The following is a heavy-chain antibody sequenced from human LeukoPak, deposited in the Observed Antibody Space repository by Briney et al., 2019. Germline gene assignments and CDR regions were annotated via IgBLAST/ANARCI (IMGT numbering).Heavy chain of an antibody. D-gene: IGHD3-22*01. Sequence: GGSLRLSCATSGFAFGSYWMDWVRQAPGKGLEWVANIYQDGSVKNYADSVKGRFTISRDNAKNSVYLQMNSLRVEDTATYYCTSYHDNTGYSDYWGQGTLVTVSS. CDR3: TSYHDNTGYSDY. V-gene: IGHV3-7*01. CDR1: GFAFGSYW. J-gene: IGHJ4*02. CDR2: IYQDGSVK.